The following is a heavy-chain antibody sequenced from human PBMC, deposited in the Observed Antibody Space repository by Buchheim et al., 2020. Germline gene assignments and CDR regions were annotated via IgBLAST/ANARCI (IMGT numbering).Heavy chain of an antibody. CDR2: INSDGSST. V-gene: IGHV3-74*01. J-gene: IGHJ4*02. CDR3: VRGAPFDL. CDR1: GFSISSYW. Sequence: EVQLVESGGGLVQPGGSLRLSCAASGFSISSYWMHWVRQTPGKGLVWVSRINSDGSSTSDADSVQGRFTISRDNAQNTLTLQMNSLRAEDTALYYCVRGAPFDLWGRGTL.